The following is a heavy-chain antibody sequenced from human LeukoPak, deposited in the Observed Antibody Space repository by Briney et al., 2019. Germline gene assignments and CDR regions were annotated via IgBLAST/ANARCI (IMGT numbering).Heavy chain of an antibody. CDR3: ARSIAVTGTYSYSDY. J-gene: IGHJ4*02. V-gene: IGHV4-59*08. Sequence: RSSETLSLTCTVSGGSISGYNWSWIRQSPGKGLEWIGYIYYSGSTNYNPSLKSRVTLSLDTSKNQLSLNLSSVTAADTAVYFCARSIAVTGTYSYSDYWGQGTLVTVSS. CDR2: IYYSGST. CDR1: GGSISGYN. D-gene: IGHD6-19*01.